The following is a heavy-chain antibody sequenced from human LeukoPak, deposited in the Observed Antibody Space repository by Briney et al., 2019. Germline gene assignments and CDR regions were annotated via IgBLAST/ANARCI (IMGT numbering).Heavy chain of an antibody. CDR2: ISGSGGST. J-gene: IGHJ4*02. CDR3: ATPLGDCVWGSYRYTRVADY. D-gene: IGHD3-16*02. CDR1: GFTFSSYW. V-gene: IGHV3-23*01. Sequence: GGSLRLSCAASGFTFSSYWMHWVRQAPGKGLEWVSAISGSGGSTYYADSVKGRFTISRDNSKNTLYLQMNSLRAEDTAVYYCATPLGDCVWGSYRYTRVADYWGQGTLVTVSS.